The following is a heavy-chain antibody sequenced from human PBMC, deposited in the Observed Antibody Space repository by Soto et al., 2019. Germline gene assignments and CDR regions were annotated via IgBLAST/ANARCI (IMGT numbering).Heavy chain of an antibody. D-gene: IGHD3-22*01. Sequence: GGSLRLSCAASGFTFSSYSMNWVRQAPGKGLEWVSSISSSSSYIYYADSVKGRFTISRDNAKNSLYLQMNSLRAEDTALYYCVRVRDYYDSSGYYREYYFDYWGQGTLVTVSS. CDR1: GFTFSSYS. CDR3: VRVRDYYDSSGYYREYYFDY. CDR2: ISSSSSYI. J-gene: IGHJ4*02. V-gene: IGHV3-21*04.